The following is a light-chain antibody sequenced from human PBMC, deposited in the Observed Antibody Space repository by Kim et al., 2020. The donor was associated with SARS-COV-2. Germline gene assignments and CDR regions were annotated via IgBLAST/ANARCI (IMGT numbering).Light chain of an antibody. J-gene: IGLJ3*02. CDR1: SSDVGTYNY. CDR2: GVT. V-gene: IGLV2-14*01. CDR3: SSYTGTNTLM. Sequence: QSVLTQPASVSGSPGQSIAVSCTGTSSDVGTYNYVSWYQQYPGKAPKLMIYGVTQRPSGVSDRFSGSKSGNTASLTISGLQAEDEAVYYCSSYTGTNTLMFGAGTKVTVL.